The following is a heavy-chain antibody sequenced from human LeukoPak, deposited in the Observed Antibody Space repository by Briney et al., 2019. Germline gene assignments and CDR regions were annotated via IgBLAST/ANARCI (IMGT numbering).Heavy chain of an antibody. D-gene: IGHD3-22*01. Sequence: GVSLRLSCAASGVTFSSYSTNWVRQAPGKGLEWVSYISSSSSTIYYADSVKGRFTISRDNAKNSLYLQMNSLRDEDTAVYYCARDRNYYDSSGSGAFDIWGQGTMVTVSS. CDR2: ISSSSSTI. J-gene: IGHJ3*02. V-gene: IGHV3-48*02. CDR1: GVTFSSYS. CDR3: ARDRNYYDSSGSGAFDI.